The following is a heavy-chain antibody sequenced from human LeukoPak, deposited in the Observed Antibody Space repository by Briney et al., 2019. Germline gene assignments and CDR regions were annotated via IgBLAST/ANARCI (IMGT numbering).Heavy chain of an antibody. CDR2: ISYDGSYK. D-gene: IGHD6-13*01. J-gene: IGHJ4*02. CDR1: GFTFSNAW. V-gene: IGHV3-30*18. Sequence: PGGSLRLSCIASGFTFSNAWMHWVCQAPGKGLEWVAVISYDGSYKFYADSVKGRFTISRDNSKSTLYLQMNSLRAEDTAVYYCAKDRYSGLNTIDYWGQGTLVTVSS. CDR3: AKDRYSGLNTIDY.